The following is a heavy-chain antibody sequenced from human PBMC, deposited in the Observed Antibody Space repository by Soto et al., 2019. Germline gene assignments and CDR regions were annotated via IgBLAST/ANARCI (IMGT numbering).Heavy chain of an antibody. V-gene: IGHV5-51*01. CDR1: GYTFSDYW. CDR3: ARAPPGRDGYNRFDF. D-gene: IGHD5-12*01. CDR2: IYPGDSDT. J-gene: IGHJ4*02. Sequence: GESLKISCKGSGYTFSDYWIAWVRQMPGKGLEGMGSIYPGDSDTRYRPSFPGRVTISADKSISAAYLQWRSLKASDTAIYYCARAPPGRDGYNRFDFWGQGTLVTVSS.